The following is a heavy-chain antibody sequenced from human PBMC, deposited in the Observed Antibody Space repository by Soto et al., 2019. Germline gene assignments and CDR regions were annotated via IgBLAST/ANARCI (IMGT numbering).Heavy chain of an antibody. CDR2: MNPNSGNT. CDR3: ARGLNTITFGGFIVGSDDAFDI. V-gene: IGHV1-8*01. CDR1: GYTFTSYD. Sequence: ASVKVSCKASGYTFTSYDINWVRQATGQGLEWMGWMNPNSGNTGYAQKFQGRVTMTRNTSISTAYMELSSLRSEDTAVYYCARGLNTITFGGFIVGSDDAFDIWAQGTMVTVSS. J-gene: IGHJ3*02. D-gene: IGHD3-16*02.